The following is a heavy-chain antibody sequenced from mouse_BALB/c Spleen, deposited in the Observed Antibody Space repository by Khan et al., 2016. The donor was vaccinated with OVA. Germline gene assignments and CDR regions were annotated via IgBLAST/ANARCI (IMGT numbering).Heavy chain of an antibody. D-gene: IGHD2-13*01. CDR2: IYPSNDAT. V-gene: IGHV1S136*01. CDR3: ARVGCDYRSFVC. J-gene: IGHJ3*01. Sequence: VQLKESGPEVVKPGASVKMSCTASGFTFTSYVMHWVKQQPGQGLEWIGNIYPSNDATQFNAKFNGKATLTSDKSSSTAYMELSSLTSEDSAVYYCARVGCDYRSFVCGGEGTLVTVSA. CDR1: GFTFTSYV.